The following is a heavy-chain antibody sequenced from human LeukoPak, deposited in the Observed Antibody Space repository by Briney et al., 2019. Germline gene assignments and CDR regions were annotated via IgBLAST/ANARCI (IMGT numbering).Heavy chain of an antibody. CDR2: ISGSGGST. CDR1: GFTFSSYA. J-gene: IGHJ4*02. CDR3: AKDPTMIVVVIPDY. Sequence: GGSLRLSCAASGFTFSSYAMSWFRKAPGKGLEWISAISGSGGSTYYADSVKGRFTISRDNSKNTLYLQMNSLRAEDTAVYYCAKDPTMIVVVIPDYWGQGTLVTVSS. V-gene: IGHV3-23*01. D-gene: IGHD3-22*01.